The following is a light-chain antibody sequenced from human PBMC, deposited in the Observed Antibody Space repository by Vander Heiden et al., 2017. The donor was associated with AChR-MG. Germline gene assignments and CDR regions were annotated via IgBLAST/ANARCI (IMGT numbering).Light chain of an antibody. CDR3: QHSYSNPQST. V-gene: IGKV1-39*01. Sequence: DIQMTQSPSSLSASVGDRVTITCRASQSISSYLNWYQQKPGKAPKLLIYAASSLQREVPSRLSGSGTGTDLTLTISSLRPEDFATYYCQHSYSNPQSTFGPGTKVDIK. CDR2: AAS. J-gene: IGKJ3*01. CDR1: QSISSY.